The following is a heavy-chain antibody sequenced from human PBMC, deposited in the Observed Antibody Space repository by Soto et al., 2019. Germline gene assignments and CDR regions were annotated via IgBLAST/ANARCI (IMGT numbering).Heavy chain of an antibody. V-gene: IGHV3-30*18. D-gene: IGHD6-13*01. CDR3: AKDYSSTWYGLDN. Sequence: PGGSLRLSCAASGFTFSSYGMHWVRQAPGKGLEWVAVISYDGSDKYYADSVKGRFTISRDNSKNTLYLQMNSLRAEDTAVYYCAKDYSSTWYGLDNWGQGTLVTVSS. J-gene: IGHJ4*02. CDR1: GFTFSSYG. CDR2: ISYDGSDK.